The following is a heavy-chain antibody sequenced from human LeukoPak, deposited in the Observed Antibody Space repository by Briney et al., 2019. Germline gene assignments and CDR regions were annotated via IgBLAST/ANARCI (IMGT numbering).Heavy chain of an antibody. CDR2: ISSNGGST. CDR3: ARRAVAAPRGYSYGGYYYYYMDV. Sequence: GSLRLSCAASGFTLSSYAMHWVRQAQGKGLEYVSAISSNGGSTYYANSVKGRFTISRDNSKNTLYLQMGSLRAEDMAVYYCARRAVAAPRGYSYGGYYYYYMDVWGKGTTVTVSS. D-gene: IGHD5-18*01. V-gene: IGHV3-64*01. J-gene: IGHJ6*03. CDR1: GFTLSSYA.